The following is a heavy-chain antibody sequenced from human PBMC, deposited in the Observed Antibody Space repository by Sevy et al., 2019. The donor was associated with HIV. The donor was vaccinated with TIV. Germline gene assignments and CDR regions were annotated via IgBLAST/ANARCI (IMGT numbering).Heavy chain of an antibody. CDR2: VRNDGSNK. D-gene: IGHD2-8*01. Sequence: GGSLRLSCAASGFSLTTSDMHWVRQAPGKGLEWVAYVRNDGSNKYYADSVRDRFTISRDRPKNTLYLQMNSRRDEDTAIYYCARGRKTTEEWLEELDYYYGLDVWGQGTTVTVSS. CDR3: ARGRKTTEEWLEELDYYYGLDV. V-gene: IGHV3-30*02. CDR1: GFSLTTSD. J-gene: IGHJ6*02.